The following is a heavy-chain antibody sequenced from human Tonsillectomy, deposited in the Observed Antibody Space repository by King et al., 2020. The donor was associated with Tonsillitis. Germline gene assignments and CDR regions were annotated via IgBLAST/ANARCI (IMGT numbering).Heavy chain of an antibody. CDR1: GGSISSGGYS. V-gene: IGHV4-30-4*07. CDR3: ALGVPGRGFWSGYQYYYYGMDV. D-gene: IGHD3-3*01. CDR2: IYYSGST. Sequence: QLQESGPGLVKPSQTLSLTCAVSGGSISSGGYSWSWIRQPPGKGLEWIGYIYYSGSTYYNPSLKSRVTISVDTSKNQFSLKLSSVTAADTAVYYCALGVPGRGFWSGYQYYYYGMDVWGQGTTVTVSS. J-gene: IGHJ6*02.